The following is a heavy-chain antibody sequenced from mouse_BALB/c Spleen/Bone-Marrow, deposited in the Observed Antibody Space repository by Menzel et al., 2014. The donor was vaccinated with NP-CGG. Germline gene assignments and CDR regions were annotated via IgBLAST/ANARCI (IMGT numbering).Heavy chain of an antibody. J-gene: IGHJ2*01. Sequence: VKVVDSGAELVRPGSSVKISCESSGYVFSTYWINWVKQRPGQGLEWIGQIYPGDGDTDYNGKFKDKATLTADKSSNTAYMQLSSLTSEDSAVYFCARGGISVGYWGQGTTLTVSS. CDR2: IYPGDGDT. V-gene: IGHV1-80*01. CDR1: GYVFSTYW. CDR3: ARGGISVGY.